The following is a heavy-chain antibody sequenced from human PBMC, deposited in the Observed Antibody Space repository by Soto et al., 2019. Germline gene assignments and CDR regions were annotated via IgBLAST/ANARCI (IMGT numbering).Heavy chain of an antibody. CDR1: GFTFSNAW. V-gene: IGHV3-15*07. CDR3: TTEWVWWELRDAFDI. J-gene: IGHJ3*02. Sequence: EVQLVESGGGLVKPGGSLRLSCAASGFTFSNAWMNWVRQAPGKGLEWVGRIKSKTDGGTTDYAAPVKGRFTISRDDSKNTLYLQMNRLKTEDTAVYYCTTEWVWWELRDAFDIWGQGTMVTVSS. CDR2: IKSKTDGGTT. D-gene: IGHD1-26*01.